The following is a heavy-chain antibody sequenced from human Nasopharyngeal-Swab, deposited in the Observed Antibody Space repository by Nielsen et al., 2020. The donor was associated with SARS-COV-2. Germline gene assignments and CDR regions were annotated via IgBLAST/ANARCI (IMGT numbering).Heavy chain of an antibody. V-gene: IGHV4-31*11. CDR1: GGSVGIGTYY. CDR3: ARGEILGYKMRTIYYGLDV. CDR2: IYYSGST. D-gene: IGHD5-18*01. J-gene: IGHJ6*02. Sequence: SETLSLTCGVSGGSVGIGTYYWSWIRQHPGKGLEWIGYIYYSGSTYYNPSLKSRAAMSVDTSKNQISLKVNSVTAADTAVYYCARGEILGYKMRTIYYGLDVWGQGTTVIVSS.